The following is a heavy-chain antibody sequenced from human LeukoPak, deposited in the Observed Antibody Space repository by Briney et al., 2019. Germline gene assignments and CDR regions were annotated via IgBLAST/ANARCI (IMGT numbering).Heavy chain of an antibody. D-gene: IGHD2-2*01. CDR2: IYHSGST. J-gene: IGHJ4*02. V-gene: IGHV4-38-2*01. Sequence: SETLSLTCAVSGDSISSAYYWGWIRQPPGKGLEWIGSIYHSGSTHYNPSLKSRVTISVDTSKNQFSLKLSSVTAADTAVYYCARNGTSGSFDYWGQGTLVTVSS. CDR1: GDSISSAYY. CDR3: ARNGTSGSFDY.